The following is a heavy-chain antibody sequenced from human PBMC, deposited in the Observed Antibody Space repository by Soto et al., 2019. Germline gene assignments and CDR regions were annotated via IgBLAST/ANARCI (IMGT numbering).Heavy chain of an antibody. D-gene: IGHD2-2*01. Sequence: ASVKVSCKASGYTFTSYAMHWVRQAPGQRLEWMGWINAGNGNTKYSQKFQGRVTITRDTSASTAYMELSSLRSEDTAVYYCARDLPLPAAIGPPYYYYYGTDVWGQGTTVTVSS. CDR3: ARDLPLPAAIGPPYYYYYGTDV. CDR2: INAGNGNT. V-gene: IGHV1-3*01. CDR1: GYTFTSYA. J-gene: IGHJ6*02.